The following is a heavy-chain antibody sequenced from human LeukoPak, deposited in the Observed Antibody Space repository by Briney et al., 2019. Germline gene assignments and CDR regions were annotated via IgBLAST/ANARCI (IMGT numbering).Heavy chain of an antibody. V-gene: IGHV3-7*01. CDR3: RSCSSISCYSFDY. CDR1: GLTFSNYR. Sequence: GGSRRLSCAASGLTFSNYRMSWVGKAPGKGLEWVANIEQDGSEKYYVDSVKGRFTISRDNAKNSLYLQMNSLRAEDTAVYYCRSCSSISCYSFDYWGQGTLVTVSS. J-gene: IGHJ4*02. CDR2: IEQDGSEK. D-gene: IGHD2-2*01.